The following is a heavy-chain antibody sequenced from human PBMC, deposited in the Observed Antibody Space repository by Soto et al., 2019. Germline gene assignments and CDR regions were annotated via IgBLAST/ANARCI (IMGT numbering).Heavy chain of an antibody. Sequence: SETLSLTCTVSGGSISSYYWTWIRQPAGRGLEWIGRIYTSGATNYNPSLKSRVTMSVDTSKSQFSLKLSSVTAADTALYYCARERANFGDLEYWGQGALVIVSS. V-gene: IGHV4-4*07. CDR3: ARERANFGDLEY. D-gene: IGHD4-17*01. J-gene: IGHJ4*02. CDR2: IYTSGAT. CDR1: GGSISSYY.